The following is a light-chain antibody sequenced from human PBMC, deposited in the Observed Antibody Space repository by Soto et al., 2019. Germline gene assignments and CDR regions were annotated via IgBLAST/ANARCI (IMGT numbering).Light chain of an antibody. V-gene: IGKV3-15*01. CDR3: QQYNNWPRT. CDR2: GAS. J-gene: IGKJ1*01. Sequence: EIVLTQSPATLSVSPGERATLSGRASQSVSSNLAWYQQKPGQAPRLLIYGASTRATGIPARFSGSGSGTEFTLTISSLQSEDFAVYYCQQYNNWPRTFGQGTKVDNK. CDR1: QSVSSN.